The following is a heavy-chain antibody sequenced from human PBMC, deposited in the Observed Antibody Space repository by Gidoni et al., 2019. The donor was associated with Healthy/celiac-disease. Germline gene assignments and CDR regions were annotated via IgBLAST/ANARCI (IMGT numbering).Heavy chain of an antibody. V-gene: IGHV3-74*01. Sequence: EVQLVESGGGLVQPGGSLRLSCAASGFTFSSYWMHWVRQAPGKGLVWVSRINSDGSSTSYADSVKGRFTISRDNAKNTLYLQMNSLRAEDTAVYYCARDAACSSTSCYQTYHYYYYGMDVWGQGTTVTVSS. CDR2: INSDGSST. D-gene: IGHD2-2*01. J-gene: IGHJ6*02. CDR3: ARDAACSSTSCYQTYHYYYYGMDV. CDR1: GFTFSSYW.